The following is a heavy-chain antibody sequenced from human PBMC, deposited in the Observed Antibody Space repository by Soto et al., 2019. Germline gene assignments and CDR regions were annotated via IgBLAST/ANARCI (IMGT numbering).Heavy chain of an antibody. V-gene: IGHV1-69*06. CDR1: GDTFTRYA. CDR3: ARGARDRGVILGGFDY. Sequence: GASVKVSCKASGDTFTRYAITWVRQAPGQGLEWMGGIIPIFGTSNYAQSFQGRVTITADKSTNTAYMELSSLRSEDTAVYYCARGARDRGVILGGFDYWGQGTLVTVSS. J-gene: IGHJ4*02. CDR2: IIPIFGTS. D-gene: IGHD3-10*01.